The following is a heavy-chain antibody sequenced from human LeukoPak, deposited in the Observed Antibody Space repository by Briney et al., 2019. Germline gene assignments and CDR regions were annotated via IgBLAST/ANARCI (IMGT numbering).Heavy chain of an antibody. V-gene: IGHV4-34*01. CDR2: INHSGST. J-gene: IGHJ4*02. CDR1: GGSFSGYY. Sequence: SETLSLTCAVYGGSFSGYYWSWIRQPPGKGLEWIGEINHSGSTNYNPSLKSRVTISLDPSKNQFSLGLSSVTAADTAIYYCARDLDYWGQGTLVTVSS. CDR3: ARDLDY.